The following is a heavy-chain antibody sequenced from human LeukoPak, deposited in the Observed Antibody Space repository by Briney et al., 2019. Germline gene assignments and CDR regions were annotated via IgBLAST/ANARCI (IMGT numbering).Heavy chain of an antibody. V-gene: IGHV3-11*04. D-gene: IGHD3-16*01. CDR3: ARDYASEYMDV. CDR2: ISTTGYTI. J-gene: IGHJ6*03. Sequence: GGSLRLSCEASGFTFSDFYMSWIRQAPAQGLEWLSYISTTGYTIYYADSVKGGFTISRDNTQNSLFLQMDSLRVEDTAVYYCARDYASEYMDVWGKGTTVTVSS. CDR1: GFTFSDFY.